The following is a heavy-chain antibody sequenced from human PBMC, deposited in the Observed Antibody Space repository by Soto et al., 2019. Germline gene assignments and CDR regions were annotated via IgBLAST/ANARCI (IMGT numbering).Heavy chain of an antibody. Sequence: GGSQRLSCPSSGLTFGDYAMSWFRQAPGKGLEWVGFIRSKAYGGTTEYAASVKGRFTISRDDSKSIAYLQMNSLKTEDTAVYYCTRDGPMPGYSYVYSRTNYYYYGMDVWGQGTTVTVSS. CDR1: GLTFGDYA. J-gene: IGHJ6*02. CDR2: IRSKAYGGTT. CDR3: TRDGPMPGYSYVYSRTNYYYYGMDV. D-gene: IGHD5-18*01. V-gene: IGHV3-49*03.